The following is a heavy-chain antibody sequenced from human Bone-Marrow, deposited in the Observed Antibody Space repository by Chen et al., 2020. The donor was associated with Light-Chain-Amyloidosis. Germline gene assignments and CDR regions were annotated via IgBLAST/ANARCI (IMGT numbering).Heavy chain of an antibody. CDR2: ISWNSGSI. CDR3: AKDSVGYYDSSGYYPFDY. D-gene: IGHD3-22*01. J-gene: IGHJ4*02. V-gene: IGHV3-9*01. CDR1: GFTFDVYA. Sequence: EVQLVESGGGLVQPGRSLRLSCAASGFTFDVYAMNWVRQAPGKGLGWVSGISWNSGSIGYADSVKGRFTISRDNAKNSLYLQMNSLRAEDTALYYCAKDSVGYYDSSGYYPFDYWGQGTLVTVSS.